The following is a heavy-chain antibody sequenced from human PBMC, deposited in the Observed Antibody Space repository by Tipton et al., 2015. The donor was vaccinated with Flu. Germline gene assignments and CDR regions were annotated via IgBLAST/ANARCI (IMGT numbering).Heavy chain of an antibody. CDR3: ARGYSSSLGLPFDY. CDR2: IYTSGST. Sequence: TLSLTCAVSGYSISSGYYWTWIRPPAGKGLEWIGRIYTSGSTNYNPSLKSRVTMSLDTSKNQFSMKLSSVTAADTAVYYCARGYSSSLGLPFDYWGQGTLVTVSS. J-gene: IGHJ4*02. CDR1: GYSISSGYY. D-gene: IGHD6-19*01. V-gene: IGHV4-61*02.